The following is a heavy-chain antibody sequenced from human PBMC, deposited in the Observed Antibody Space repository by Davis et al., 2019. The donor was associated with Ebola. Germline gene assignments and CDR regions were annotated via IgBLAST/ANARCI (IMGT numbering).Heavy chain of an antibody. CDR1: GGSLKSYY. D-gene: IGHD3-16*01. Sequence: MPSETLSLTCTVSGGSLKSYYWSWIRQAPGKGLEWIGHTYHSGSTNYNPSLESRVTISVDTSKNQFSLKLSSVTAADTAVYYCARGPTWGYFDYWGQGTLVTVSS. V-gene: IGHV4-4*08. CDR3: ARGPTWGYFDY. CDR2: TYHSGST. J-gene: IGHJ4*02.